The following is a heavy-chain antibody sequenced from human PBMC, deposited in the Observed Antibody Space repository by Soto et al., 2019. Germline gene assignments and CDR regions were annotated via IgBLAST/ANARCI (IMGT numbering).Heavy chain of an antibody. V-gene: IGHV3-48*04. Sequence: GGSLRLSCAASGFTFSSYSMNWVRQAPGKGLEWVSYISSSSSTIYYADSVKGRFTISRDNAKNSLYLQMNSLRAEDTAVYYCARVEMALGDYFDYWGQGTLVTVSS. CDR2: ISSSSSTI. CDR1: GFTFSSYS. CDR3: ARVEMALGDYFDY. J-gene: IGHJ4*02. D-gene: IGHD3-3*01.